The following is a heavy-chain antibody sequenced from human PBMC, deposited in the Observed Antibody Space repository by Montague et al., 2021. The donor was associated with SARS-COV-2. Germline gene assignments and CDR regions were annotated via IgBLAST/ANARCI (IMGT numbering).Heavy chain of an antibody. V-gene: IGHV2-5*02. D-gene: IGHD3-10*01. Sequence: PALVKPTQTVTLTCTFSGFSLRTGGVGVGWIRQPPGKALEWLSLIYWDDDKRYSPSLRTRLTTTKDTSQNQVVLTFTHMDPMDTATYFCVHGGQCVSLIRGVTSAKRNFCFDFWGKGILVTVSS. CDR3: VHGGQCVSLIRGVTSAKRNFCFDF. CDR2: IYWDDDK. CDR1: GFSLRTGGVG. J-gene: IGHJ4*02.